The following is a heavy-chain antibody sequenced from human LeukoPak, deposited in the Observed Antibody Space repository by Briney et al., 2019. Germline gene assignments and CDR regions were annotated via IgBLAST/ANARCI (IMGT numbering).Heavy chain of an antibody. D-gene: IGHD3-3*01. Sequence: PSETLSLTCAVYGGSFSGYYWSWIRQPPGKGLEWIGEINHSGSTNYNPSLKSRVTISVDTSKNQFSLKLSSVTAADTAVYYSARVRVEAWFLLGRQAAPAYFDYWGQGTLVTVSS. CDR3: ARVRVEAWFLLGRQAAPAYFDY. V-gene: IGHV4-34*01. CDR1: GGSFSGYY. J-gene: IGHJ4*02. CDR2: INHSGST.